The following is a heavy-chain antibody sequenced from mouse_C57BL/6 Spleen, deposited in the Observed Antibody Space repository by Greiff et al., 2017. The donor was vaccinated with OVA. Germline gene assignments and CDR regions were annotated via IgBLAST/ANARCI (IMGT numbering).Heavy chain of an antibody. J-gene: IGHJ2*01. CDR1: GFNIKDYY. Sequence: VQLQQSGAELVKPGASVKLSCTASGFNIKDYYMHWVKQRTEQGLERIGRIDPEDGENKYAPKFQGKATITADTSSNTAYLQLSSLTSEDTAVYYCARGDPRYLDYWGQGTTLTVSS. V-gene: IGHV14-2*01. CDR2: IDPEDGEN. CDR3: ARGDPRYLDY.